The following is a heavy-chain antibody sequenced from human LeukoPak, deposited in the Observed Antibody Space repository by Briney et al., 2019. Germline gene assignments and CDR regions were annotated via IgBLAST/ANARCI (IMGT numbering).Heavy chain of an antibody. V-gene: IGHV4-59*01. Sequence: PSETLSLTCTVSGGSISSYYWSWIRQPPGKGLEWIGYIYYSGSTNYNPSLKSRVAISVGTSKNQFPLKLSSVTAADTAVYYCARDKRITIFGVVSPNWFDPWGQGTLVTVSS. D-gene: IGHD3-3*01. CDR1: GGSISSYY. CDR3: ARDKRITIFGVVSPNWFDP. CDR2: IYYSGST. J-gene: IGHJ5*02.